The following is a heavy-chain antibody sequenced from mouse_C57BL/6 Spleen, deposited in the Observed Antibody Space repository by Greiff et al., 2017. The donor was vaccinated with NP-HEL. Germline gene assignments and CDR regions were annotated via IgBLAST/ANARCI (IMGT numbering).Heavy chain of an antibody. D-gene: IGHD3-3*01. CDR3: ARQGDGFDY. V-gene: IGHV7-3*01. CDR1: GFTFTDYY. Sequence: DVQLVESGGGLVQPGGSLSLSCAASGFTFTDYYMSWVRQPPGKALEWLGFIRNKANGYTTEYSASVKGRFTISRDNSQSILYLQMNALRAEDSATYYCARQGDGFDYWGQGTTLTVSS. CDR2: IRNKANGYTT. J-gene: IGHJ2*01.